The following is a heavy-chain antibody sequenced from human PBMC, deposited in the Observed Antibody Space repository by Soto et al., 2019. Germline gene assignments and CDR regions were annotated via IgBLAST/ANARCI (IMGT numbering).Heavy chain of an antibody. Sequence: QVQLVQSGAEVKEPGDSVRVSCEASGYTFTAYYIHWVRQAPGQGLEWMGWINPKFGDTSYAQDFQGRVCMTRDMSISTVYMELSRLTSDDTAIYYCARNMDYYYGRGSGNGHGVWGQGTTVTVFS. D-gene: IGHD3-10*02. CDR3: ARNMDYYYGRGSGNGHGV. CDR1: GYTFTAYY. V-gene: IGHV1-2*02. CDR2: INPKFGDT. J-gene: IGHJ6*02.